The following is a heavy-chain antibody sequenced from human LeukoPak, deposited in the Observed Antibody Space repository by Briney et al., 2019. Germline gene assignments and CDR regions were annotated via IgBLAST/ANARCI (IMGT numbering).Heavy chain of an antibody. CDR1: GYTFTSYG. D-gene: IGHD3-22*01. CDR2: ISAYNGNT. J-gene: IGHJ4*02. V-gene: IGHV1-18*01. CDR3: ARDHDSSGYYSVFDY. Sequence: GASVKVSCKASGYTFTSYGISWVRQAPGQGLEWMGWISAYNGNTNYAQKLQGRVTMTTDTSTSTAYMELRSLRSDDTAVYYCARDHDSSGYYSVFDYWGQGTLATVSS.